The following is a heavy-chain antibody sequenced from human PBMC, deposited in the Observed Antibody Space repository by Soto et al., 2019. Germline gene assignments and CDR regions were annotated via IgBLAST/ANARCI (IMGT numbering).Heavy chain of an antibody. CDR2: ISAYNGNT. J-gene: IGHJ6*02. V-gene: IGHV1-18*01. CDR3: ARSYVRMEWLLFGNYYGMDV. CDR1: GYTFTSYG. Sequence: ASVKVSCKASGYTFTSYGISWVRQAPGQGLEWMGWISAYNGNTNYAQKLQGRVTMTTDTSTSTAYMELRSLRSDDTAVYYCARSYVRMEWLLFGNYYGMDVWRQGTTVTVYS. D-gene: IGHD3-3*01.